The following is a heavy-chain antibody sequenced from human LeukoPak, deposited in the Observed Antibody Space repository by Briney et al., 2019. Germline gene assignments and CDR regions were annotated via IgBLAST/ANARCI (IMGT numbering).Heavy chain of an antibody. CDR1: GYTFNTHG. Sequence: GASVKVSCKASGYTFNTHGLSWVRQAPGQGLEWMGWISTYNGITKVVENLKGRVTMTTDTSTSTAYMELRSLTSDDTAVYYCARGIRGLGGAFYLDLWGQGTLVTVSS. D-gene: IGHD3-3*02. V-gene: IGHV1-18*01. CDR2: ISTYNGIT. J-gene: IGHJ4*02. CDR3: ARGIRGLGGAFYLDL.